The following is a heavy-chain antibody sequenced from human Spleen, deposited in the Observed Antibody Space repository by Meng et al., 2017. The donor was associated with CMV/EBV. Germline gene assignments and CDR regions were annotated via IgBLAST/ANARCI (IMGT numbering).Heavy chain of an antibody. CDR3: AREEKNWGSSVDY. Sequence: GGSLRLSCAASGFTFSSFAMHWVRQAPGKGLEWVALISNDGTNKIYADSVKGRFISSRENSKNTLYLQMNSPRAEDMAVYYCAREEKNWGSSVDYWGQGTLVTVSS. J-gene: IGHJ4*02. CDR2: ISNDGTNK. CDR1: GFTFSSFA. V-gene: IGHV3-30-3*01. D-gene: IGHD3-16*01.